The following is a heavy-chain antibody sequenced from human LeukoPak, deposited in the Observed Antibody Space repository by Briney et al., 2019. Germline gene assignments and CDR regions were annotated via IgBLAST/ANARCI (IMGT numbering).Heavy chain of an antibody. J-gene: IGHJ3*02. CDR2: INHSGST. CDR1: GVSFSGYY. V-gene: IGHV4-34*01. D-gene: IGHD6-6*01. CDR3: ARLRGAKYSSSSPGAFDI. Sequence: SETLSLTCAVYGVSFSGYYWSWIRQPPGKGLEWIGEINHSGSTNYNPSLKSRVTISVDTSKNQFSLKLSSVTAADTAVYYCARLRGAKYSSSSPGAFDIWGQGTMVTVSS.